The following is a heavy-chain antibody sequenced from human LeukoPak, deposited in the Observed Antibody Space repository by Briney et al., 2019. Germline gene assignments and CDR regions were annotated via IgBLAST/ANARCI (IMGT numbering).Heavy chain of an antibody. D-gene: IGHD2-15*01. Sequence: GGSLRLSCAASGFTFSSYAMSWVRQAPGKGLEWVSAIGGSGGSTYYADSVKGRFTISRDNSKDTLYLQMNSLRAEDTAVYYCAKGSGEDFDYWGQGTLVTVSS. CDR1: GFTFSSYA. V-gene: IGHV3-23*01. J-gene: IGHJ4*02. CDR2: IGGSGGST. CDR3: AKGSGEDFDY.